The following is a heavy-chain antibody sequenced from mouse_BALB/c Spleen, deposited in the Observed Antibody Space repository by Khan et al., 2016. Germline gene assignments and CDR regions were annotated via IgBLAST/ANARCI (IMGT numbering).Heavy chain of an antibody. CDR3: AKRGLRYYGMDY. CDR1: GFSLTDYG. CDR2: IWGGGST. Sequence: QVQLKESGPGLVAPSQSLSITCTVSGFSLTDYGVSWIRQPPGKGLEWLGVIWGGGSTYYNSALKSRLSISTDNSKSQAFLILNSLHTDDTAMDYCAKRGLRYYGMDYWGQGTSVTVSS. V-gene: IGHV2-6-5*01. J-gene: IGHJ4*01.